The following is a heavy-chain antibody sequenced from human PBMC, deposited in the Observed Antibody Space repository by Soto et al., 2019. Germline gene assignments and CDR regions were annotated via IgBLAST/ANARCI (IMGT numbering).Heavy chain of an antibody. D-gene: IGHD3-22*01. J-gene: IGHJ4*02. CDR2: ISFDGSNK. CDR1: GFTFSSYG. Sequence: GGSLRLSCAASGFTFSSYGMHWVRQAPGKGLEWVAVISFDGSNKYYADSVKGRFTISRDNSKNTLYLHMNSLRAEDTAVYYCAKGGHYYDSSGYLDFDYWGQGTLVTVSS. V-gene: IGHV3-30*18. CDR3: AKGGHYYDSSGYLDFDY.